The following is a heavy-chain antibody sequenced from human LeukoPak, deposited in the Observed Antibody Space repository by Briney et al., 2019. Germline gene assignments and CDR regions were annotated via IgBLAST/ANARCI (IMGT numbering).Heavy chain of an antibody. CDR2: IIPIFGTA. CDR1: GGTFTSYA. J-gene: IGHJ4*02. CDR3: ARVGVSSYSSSGY. D-gene: IGHD6-13*01. V-gene: IGHV1-69*06. Sequence: SVKVSCKASGGTFTSYAISWVRQAPGQGLEWMGGIIPIFGTANYAQKFQGRVTITADKSTSTVYMELSSLRSEDTAVYYCARVGVSSYSSSGYWGQGTLVTVSS.